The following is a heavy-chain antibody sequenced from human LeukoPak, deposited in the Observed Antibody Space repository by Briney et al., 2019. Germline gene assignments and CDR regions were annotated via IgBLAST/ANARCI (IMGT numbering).Heavy chain of an antibody. V-gene: IGHV1-18*04. CDR3: ARRGESRPMYYFDY. D-gene: IGHD2-21*01. Sequence: AASVKVSCKASGYTFTSYGSSWVRQAPGQGLEWMGWISAYNGNTNYAQKLQGRVTMTTDTSTSTAYMELRSLRSDDTAVYYCARRGESRPMYYFDYWGQGTLVTVSS. J-gene: IGHJ4*02. CDR1: GYTFTSYG. CDR2: ISAYNGNT.